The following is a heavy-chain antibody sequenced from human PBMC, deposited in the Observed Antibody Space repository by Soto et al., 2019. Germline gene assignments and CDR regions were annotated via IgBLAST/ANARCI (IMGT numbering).Heavy chain of an antibody. D-gene: IGHD3-3*01. V-gene: IGHV1-18*01. CDR2: ISAYNGNT. J-gene: IGHJ5*02. Sequence: ASVKVSCKASGYTFTSYGISWVRQAPGQGLEWMGWISAYNGNTNYAQKLQGRVTMTTDTSTSTAYMELRSLRSDDTAVYYCARLRFLEWLYAGDDPWGQGTLVTVSS. CDR1: GYTFTSYG. CDR3: ARLRFLEWLYAGDDP.